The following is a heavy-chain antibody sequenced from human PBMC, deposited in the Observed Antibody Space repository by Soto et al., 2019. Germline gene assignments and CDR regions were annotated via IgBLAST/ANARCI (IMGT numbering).Heavy chain of an antibody. J-gene: IGHJ4*02. Sequence: SETLSLTCTVSGGSISSYYWSWIRQPPGKGLEWIGYIYYSGSTNYNPSLKSRVTISVDTSKNQFSLKLSSVTAADSAVYYCARRAYYYGSGSYYDYWGQGTLVTVSS. CDR1: GGSISSYY. D-gene: IGHD3-10*01. V-gene: IGHV4-59*08. CDR2: IYYSGST. CDR3: ARRAYYYGSGSYYDY.